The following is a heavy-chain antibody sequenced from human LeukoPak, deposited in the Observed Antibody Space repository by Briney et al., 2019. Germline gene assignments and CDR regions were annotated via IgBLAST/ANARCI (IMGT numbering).Heavy chain of an antibody. CDR1: RFIFSNNS. CDR3: ARGGYWGDYVFDF. CDR2: ISYDGSNK. V-gene: IGHV3-30*03. Sequence: AGGSLRLSCAASRFIFSNNSVNWVRQAPGKGLEWVAAISYDGSNKWHADSVKGRFTISRDNSKHTLYLQMNSLRAEDTAVYYCARGGYWGDYVFDFWGPGTLVTVSS. D-gene: IGHD4-17*01. J-gene: IGHJ4*02.